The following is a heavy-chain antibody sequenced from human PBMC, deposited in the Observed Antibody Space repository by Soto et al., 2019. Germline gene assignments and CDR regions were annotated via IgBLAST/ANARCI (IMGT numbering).Heavy chain of an antibody. D-gene: IGHD3-22*01. Sequence: PSETLSLTCTVSGDSISNSNYYWGWIRQPPGKGLEWIANIYYSGITYYNPSLKSRVAISVDTSKNQFSLKLSSVTAAETAINYCARSNSGYYKWFDPWGQGTLVTVSS. V-gene: IGHV4-39*01. CDR3: ARSNSGYYKWFDP. CDR1: GDSISNSNYY. CDR2: IYYSGIT. J-gene: IGHJ5*02.